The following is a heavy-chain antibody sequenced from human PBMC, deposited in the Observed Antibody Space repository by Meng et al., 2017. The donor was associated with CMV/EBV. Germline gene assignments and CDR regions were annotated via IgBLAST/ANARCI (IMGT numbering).Heavy chain of an antibody. V-gene: IGHV1-2*02. Sequence: ASVKVSCKASGYTFTGYYMHWVRQAPGQGLEWMGWINPNSGGTNYAQKFQGRVTMTRDTSISTAYMELSRLRSDDTAVYYCAREGVGYCSSTSCYNGMDVWGQGTTVTV. CDR2: INPNSGGT. J-gene: IGHJ6*02. CDR3: AREGVGYCSSTSCYNGMDV. D-gene: IGHD2-2*02. CDR1: GYTFTGYY.